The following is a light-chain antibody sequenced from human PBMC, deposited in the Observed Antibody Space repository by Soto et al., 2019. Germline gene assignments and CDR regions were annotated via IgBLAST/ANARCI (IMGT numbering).Light chain of an antibody. V-gene: IGLV2-14*01. J-gene: IGLJ2*01. CDR3: SSYTSSSIPVV. CDR2: EVS. Sequence: QSALTQPASVSGSPGQSITISYTGTSSDVGGYDYVSWYQQHPGKAPKLMIYEVSHRPSGVSSRFSGSKSGNTASLTISGLQAEDEADYYCSSYTSSSIPVVFGGGTKLTVL. CDR1: SSDVGGYDY.